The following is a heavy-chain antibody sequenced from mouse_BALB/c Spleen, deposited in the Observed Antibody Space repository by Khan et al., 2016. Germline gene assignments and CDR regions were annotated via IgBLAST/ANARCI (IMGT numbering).Heavy chain of an antibody. CDR3: ARHYGNYERGWFAY. CDR2: ISSGSSAI. CDR1: GFTFSDFG. J-gene: IGHJ3*01. V-gene: IGHV5-17*02. D-gene: IGHD2-1*01. Sequence: ELVESGGGLVQPGGSRKLSCAASGFTFSDFGMHWVRQAPEKGLEWVAYISSGSSAIYYEDTVKGRFTISRDNPKNTLFLQMTSLRSEDTAMYYCARHYGNYERGWFAYWGQGTLVTVSA.